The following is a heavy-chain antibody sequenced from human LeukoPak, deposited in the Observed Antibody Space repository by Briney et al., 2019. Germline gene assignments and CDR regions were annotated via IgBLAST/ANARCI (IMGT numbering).Heavy chain of an antibody. Sequence: GGSLRLSCAASGFTVSSNYMSWVRQAPGKGLEWVSVIYSGGSTYYADSVKGRFTISRDNSKNTLYLQMNSLRAEDTAVYYCARDPGSRPSASANWGQRTLVTVSS. D-gene: IGHD6-6*01. V-gene: IGHV3-53*01. CDR1: GFTVSSNY. CDR2: IYSGGST. CDR3: ARDPGSRPSASAN. J-gene: IGHJ4*02.